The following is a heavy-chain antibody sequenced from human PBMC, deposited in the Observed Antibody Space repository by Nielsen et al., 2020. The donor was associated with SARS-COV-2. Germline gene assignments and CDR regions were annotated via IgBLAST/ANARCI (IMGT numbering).Heavy chain of an antibody. V-gene: IGHV1-8*01. D-gene: IGHD5-12*01. J-gene: IGHJ4*02. CDR1: GYTFTSYD. CDR3: ARGGRVQLATIHFDY. Sequence: ASVKVSCKASGYTFTSYDINWVRQTTGQGLEWMGWMNPNSGNTGYAQKFQGRVTMTRNTSISTAYMELSSLRSEDTAVYYCARGGRVQLATIHFDYWGQGTLVTVSS. CDR2: MNPNSGNT.